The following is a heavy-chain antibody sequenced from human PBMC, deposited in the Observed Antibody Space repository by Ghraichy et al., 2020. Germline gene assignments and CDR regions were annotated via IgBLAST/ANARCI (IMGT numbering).Heavy chain of an antibody. CDR3: ASGALSQNPYFQH. CDR1: GYTFTSYA. CDR2: INTNTGNP. D-gene: IGHD3-9*01. V-gene: IGHV7-4-1*01. Sequence: ASVKVSCKASGYTFTSYAMNWVRQAPGQGLEWMGWINTNTGNPTYAQGFTGRFVFSLDTSVSTAYLQICSLKAEDTAVYYCASGALSQNPYFQHWGQGTLVTVSS. J-gene: IGHJ1*01.